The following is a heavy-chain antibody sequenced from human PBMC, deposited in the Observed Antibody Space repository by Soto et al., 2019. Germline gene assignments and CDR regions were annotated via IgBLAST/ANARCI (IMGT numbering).Heavy chain of an antibody. CDR3: VRDSSAFIFDY. CDR2: IYHSGRT. Sequence: SETLSLTCFVSGDSIRSGAFYWSWIRQTPGKGLEWIGYIYHSGRTSYNPSLTSRVSISVDTSKNQFSLNLTSVTAADTAVYYCVRDSSAFIFDYWGQGAKVTVSS. D-gene: IGHD3-10*01. J-gene: IGHJ4*02. V-gene: IGHV4-61*08. CDR1: GDSIRSGAFY.